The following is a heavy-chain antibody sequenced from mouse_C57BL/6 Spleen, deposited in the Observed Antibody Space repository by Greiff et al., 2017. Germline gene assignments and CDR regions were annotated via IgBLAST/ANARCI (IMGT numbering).Heavy chain of an antibody. CDR2: IYPSDSEY. D-gene: IGHD6-2*01. CDR3: ARSLVVFYAMDY. V-gene: IGHV1-61*01. J-gene: IGHJ4*01. Sequence: QVHVKQPGAELVRPGSSVKLSCKASGYTFTSYWMAWVKQRPGQGLEWIGNIYPSDSEYYYNQKFKAKATLTVNKSASTAYMQLSSLTSEDSAIYYCARSLVVFYAMDYWGQGTSGTVSS. CDR1: GYTFTSYW.